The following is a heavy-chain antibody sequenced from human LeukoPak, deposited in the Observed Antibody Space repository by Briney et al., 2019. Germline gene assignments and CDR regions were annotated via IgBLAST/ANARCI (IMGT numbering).Heavy chain of an antibody. J-gene: IGHJ5*02. V-gene: IGHV4-34*01. CDR3: ARGRCTNGVCYGNWFDP. CDR2: INHSGST. CDR1: GGSFSGYY. D-gene: IGHD2-8*01. Sequence: PSETLSLTCAVYGGSFSGYYWSWIRQPSGKGLEWIGEINHSGSTNYNPSLKSRVTISVDTSKNQFSLKLSSVTAADTAVYYCARGRCTNGVCYGNWFDPWGQGTLVTVSS.